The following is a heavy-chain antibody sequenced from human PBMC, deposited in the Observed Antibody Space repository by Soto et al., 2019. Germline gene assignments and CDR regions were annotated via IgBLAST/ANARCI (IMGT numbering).Heavy chain of an antibody. CDR2: IYTSGST. V-gene: IGHV4-4*07. CDR1: GGSISSYY. D-gene: IGHD6-19*01. J-gene: IGHJ5*02. Sequence: SETQSLTCTVSGGSISSYYWSWIRQPAGKGLEWIGRIYTSGSTNYNPPLKSRVTMSVDTSKNQFSLKLSSVTAADTAVYYCARVNSSGWNSWFDPWGQGTLVTVSS. CDR3: ARVNSSGWNSWFDP.